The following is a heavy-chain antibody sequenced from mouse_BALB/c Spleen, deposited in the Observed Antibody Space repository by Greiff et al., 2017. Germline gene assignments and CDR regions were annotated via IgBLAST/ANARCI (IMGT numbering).Heavy chain of an antibody. CDR1: GYTFTSYV. CDR3: ARERSTTVVAYYYAMDY. Sequence: LVESGPELVKPGASVKMSCKASGYTFTSYVMHWVKQKPGQGLEWIGYINPYNDGTKYNEKFKGKATLTSDKSSSTAYMELSSLTSEDSAVYYCARERSTTVVAYYYAMDYWGQGTSVTVSS. CDR2: INPYNDGT. D-gene: IGHD1-1*01. V-gene: IGHV1-14*01. J-gene: IGHJ4*01.